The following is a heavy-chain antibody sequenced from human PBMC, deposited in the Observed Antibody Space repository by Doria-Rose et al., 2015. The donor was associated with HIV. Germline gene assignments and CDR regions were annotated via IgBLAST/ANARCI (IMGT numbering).Heavy chain of an antibody. V-gene: IGHV2-26*01. CDR2: IFSDDER. J-gene: IGHJ4*02. Sequence: SGPVLVKPTETLTLTCTVSGVSLSSPRMGVSWIRQPPGKALEWPANIFSDDERSYKTSLKSRLTISRGTSKSQVVLTMTDMDPVDTATYYCARIKSSRWYHKYYFDFWGQGTLVIVSA. D-gene: IGHD6-13*01. CDR1: GVSLSSPRMG. CDR3: ARIKSSRWYHKYYFDF.